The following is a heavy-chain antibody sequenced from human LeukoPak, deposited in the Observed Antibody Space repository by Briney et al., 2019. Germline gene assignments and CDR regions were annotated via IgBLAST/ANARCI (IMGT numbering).Heavy chain of an antibody. J-gene: IGHJ3*02. CDR3: ARDRTPYYDSSGYPDAFDI. D-gene: IGHD3-22*01. V-gene: IGHV3-48*01. CDR1: GFTFSSYS. Sequence: GGSLRLSCAASGFTFSSYSMNWVRQAPGKGLEWVSYISSSSSTIYYADSVKGRFTISRDNAKNSLYLQMNSLRAEDTAVYYCARDRTPYYDSSGYPDAFDIWGQGTMVTVSS. CDR2: ISSSSSTI.